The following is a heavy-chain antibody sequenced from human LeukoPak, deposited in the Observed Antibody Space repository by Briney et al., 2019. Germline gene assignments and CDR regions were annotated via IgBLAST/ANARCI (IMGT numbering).Heavy chain of an antibody. D-gene: IGHD1-14*01. CDR2: LYSDGNT. Sequence: GSLRLSCSASGFTVITNDMTWVRPAPGKGLEWVSVLYSDGNTKYADSVQGRFTISRDNSKNTLYLEMNSLSPDDTAVYYCARGVEPLAANTLAYWGQGTLVTVSS. J-gene: IGHJ4*02. V-gene: IGHV3-53*01. CDR3: ARGVEPLAANTLAY. CDR1: GFTVITND.